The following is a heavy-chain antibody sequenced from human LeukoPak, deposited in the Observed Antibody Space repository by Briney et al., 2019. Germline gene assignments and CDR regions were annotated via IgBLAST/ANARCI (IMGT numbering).Heavy chain of an antibody. Sequence: GGSLRLSCAASGFTFSSYWMSWVRQAPGKGLEWVANIKQDGSEKYYVDSVKGRFTISRDNAKNSLYLQMSSLRVEDTAVYYCASWAGNTQSDSWSGPFDYWGQGTLVTVSS. CDR1: GFTFSSYW. D-gene: IGHD3-3*01. V-gene: IGHV3-7*01. J-gene: IGHJ4*02. CDR3: ASWAGNTQSDSWSGPFDY. CDR2: IKQDGSEK.